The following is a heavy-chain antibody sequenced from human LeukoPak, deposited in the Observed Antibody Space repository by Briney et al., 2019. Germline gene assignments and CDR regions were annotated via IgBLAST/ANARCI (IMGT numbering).Heavy chain of an antibody. CDR3: ARVGTYYYGSGSYAGEYFQH. CDR2: IYTSGST. J-gene: IGHJ1*01. D-gene: IGHD3-10*01. Sequence: PSETLSLTCTVSGGSISSGSYYWSWIRQPAGKGLEWIGRIYTSGSTNYNPSLKSRVTISVDTSKNQFSLKLSSVTAADTAVYYCARVGTYYYGSGSYAGEYFQHWGQGTLVTVSS. CDR1: GGSISSGSYY. V-gene: IGHV4-61*02.